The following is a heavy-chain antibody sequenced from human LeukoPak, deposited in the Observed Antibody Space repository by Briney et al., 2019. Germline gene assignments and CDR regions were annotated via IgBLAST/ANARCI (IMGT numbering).Heavy chain of an antibody. CDR1: GYSFTSYW. V-gene: IGHV5-51*01. Sequence: GESLKISCKGSGYSFTSYWIGWVRQMPGKGLEWMGIIYPGDSDTRYSPSFQGQVTISADKSISTAYLQWSSLKASDTAMYYCVRLAGTMVLPNPLDYWGQGTLVTVSS. CDR3: VRLAGTMVLPNPLDY. CDR2: IYPGDSDT. D-gene: IGHD3-10*01. J-gene: IGHJ4*02.